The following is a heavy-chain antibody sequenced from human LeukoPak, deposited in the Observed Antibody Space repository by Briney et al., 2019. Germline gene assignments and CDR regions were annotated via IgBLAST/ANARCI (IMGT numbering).Heavy chain of an antibody. V-gene: IGHV1-69*13. J-gene: IGHJ4*02. CDR2: IIPIFGTA. CDR1: GGTFSSYA. Sequence: GASVKVSCKASGGTFSSYAISWVRQAPGQGLEWMGGIIPIFGTANYAQKFQGRVTITADESTSTAYMELSSLRSDDTAVYYCARVREAGGYDSSFDYWGQGTLVTVSS. D-gene: IGHD5-12*01. CDR3: ARVREAGGYDSSFDY.